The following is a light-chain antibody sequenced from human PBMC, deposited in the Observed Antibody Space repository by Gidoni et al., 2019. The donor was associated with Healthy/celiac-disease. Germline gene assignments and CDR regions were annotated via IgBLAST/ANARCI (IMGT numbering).Light chain of an antibody. CDR3: QQYGSSPGYT. CDR2: GAS. CDR1: QSVSSSY. J-gene: IGKJ2*01. Sequence: IVLTQSPGTLSLSPGERATLSCSASQSVSSSYLAWYQQKPGKAPRLLIYGASSRATGIPDRFSGSGSGTDFTLTISRLEPEDFAVYYCQQYGSSPGYTFGQGTKLEIK. V-gene: IGKV3-20*01.